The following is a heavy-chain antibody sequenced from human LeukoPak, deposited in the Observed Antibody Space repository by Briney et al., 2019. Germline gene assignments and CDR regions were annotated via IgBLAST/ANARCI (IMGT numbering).Heavy chain of an antibody. V-gene: IGHV3-74*01. D-gene: IGHD3-16*01. Sequence: PGGSLRLSCVGSGYXFSSFWIHWVRQAPGEGLVWVSRLNEDGGITNYADFAKGRFTISRDNARNTLYLQMNSLSADDTAVYYCTRDIGGRSAYWGQGALVTVSS. CDR3: TRDIGGRSAY. J-gene: IGHJ4*02. CDR2: LNEDGGIT. CDR1: GYXFSSFW.